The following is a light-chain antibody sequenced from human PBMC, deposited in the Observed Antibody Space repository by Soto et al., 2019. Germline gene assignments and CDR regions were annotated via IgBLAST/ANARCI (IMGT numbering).Light chain of an antibody. CDR2: EVS. CDR1: SSDVGGYNF. J-gene: IGLJ1*01. V-gene: IGLV2-14*01. Sequence: QSALTQPASVSGSPGQSITISCTGSSSDVGGYNFVSWYQQHPGKAPKLMIYEVSNRPSGVSNRFSGSNSGNTASLTISGLQAEDEADYLCTSYSTSNSYVFGAGTKLTVL. CDR3: TSYSTSNSYV.